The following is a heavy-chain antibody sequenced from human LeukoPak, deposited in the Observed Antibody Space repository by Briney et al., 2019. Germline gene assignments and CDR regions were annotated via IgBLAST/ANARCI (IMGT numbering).Heavy chain of an antibody. CDR2: INHSGST. CDR1: GGSFSGYY. CDR3: ARGGGADVDIVPFDY. V-gene: IGHV4-34*01. J-gene: IGHJ4*02. D-gene: IGHD5-12*01. Sequence: PSETLSLTCAVYGGSFSGYYWSWIRQPPGKGLEWIGEINHSGSTNYNPSLKSRVTISVDTSKNQFSLKLSSVTAADTAVYYCARGGGADVDIVPFDYWGQGTLVTVSS.